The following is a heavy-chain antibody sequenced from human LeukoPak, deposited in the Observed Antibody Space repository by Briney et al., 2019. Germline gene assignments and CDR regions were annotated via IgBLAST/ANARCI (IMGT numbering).Heavy chain of an antibody. D-gene: IGHD6-19*01. V-gene: IGHV3-64D*06. J-gene: IGHJ3*02. CDR1: GFTFSSYA. CDR2: ISSNGGST. CDR3: VKAYSSGWYSSGAFDI. Sequence: GGSLRLSCSASGFTFSSYAMHWVRQAPGKGLEYVSAISSNGGSTYYADSVKGRFTISRDNSKSTLYLQMSSLRAEDTAVYYCVKAYSSGWYSSGAFDIWGQGTMVTVSS.